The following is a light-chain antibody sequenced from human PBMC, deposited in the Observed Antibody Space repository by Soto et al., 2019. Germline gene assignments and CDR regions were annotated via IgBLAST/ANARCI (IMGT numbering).Light chain of an antibody. CDR3: SSYTSSSTLLCV. J-gene: IGLJ2*01. CDR1: SSDVGGYNY. V-gene: IGLV2-14*01. Sequence: QSALTQPASVSGSPGQSITISCTGTSSDVGGYNYVSWYQQHPGKAPKLMIYDVSNRPSGVSNRFSGSKSGNTASLTISGLQAEDEADYYCSSYTSSSTLLCVFDGGTKLTVL. CDR2: DVS.